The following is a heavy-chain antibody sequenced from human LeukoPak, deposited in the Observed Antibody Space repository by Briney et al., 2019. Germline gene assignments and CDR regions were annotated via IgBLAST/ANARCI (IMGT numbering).Heavy chain of an antibody. D-gene: IGHD3-10*01. CDR3: ARPASSHYYGSGNWFDP. V-gene: IGHV4-34*01. Sequence: NPSETLSLTCAVYGGSFSGYYWSWIRQPPGKGLEWIGEINHSGSTNYNPSLKSRVTISVDTSKNQFSLKLSSVTAADTAVYYCARPASSHYYGSGNWFDPWGQGTLVTVSS. J-gene: IGHJ5*02. CDR1: GGSFSGYY. CDR2: INHSGST.